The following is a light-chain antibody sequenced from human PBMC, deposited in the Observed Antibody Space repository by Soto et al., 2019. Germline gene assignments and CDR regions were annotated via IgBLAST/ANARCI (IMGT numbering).Light chain of an antibody. CDR1: QALVHGDGNTY. Sequence: DVVLTQSPLSLPVTLGQPASISCTSSQALVHGDGNTYLIWVQQRPGQSPRGLIYNVSRRDSGVPDRFSGSGSGTDFTLKISRVEAEDVGIYYCMQNTHWPRTFGQGTKVEIK. V-gene: IGKV2-30*02. CDR3: MQNTHWPRT. J-gene: IGKJ1*01. CDR2: NVS.